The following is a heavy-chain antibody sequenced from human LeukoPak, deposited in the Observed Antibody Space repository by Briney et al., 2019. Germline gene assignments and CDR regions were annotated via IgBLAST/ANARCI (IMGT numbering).Heavy chain of an antibody. CDR2: IYYSGST. Sequence: PSETLSLTCTVSGGSISSGDYYWSWIRQPPGKGLEWIGYIYYSGSTYYNPSLKSRVTISVDTSKNQFSLKLSSVTAADTAVYYCARVPTSRWLVPDYWXXXTLVTVSS. D-gene: IGHD6-19*01. CDR3: ARVPTSRWLVPDY. CDR1: GGSISSGDYY. V-gene: IGHV4-30-4*01. J-gene: IGHJ4*01.